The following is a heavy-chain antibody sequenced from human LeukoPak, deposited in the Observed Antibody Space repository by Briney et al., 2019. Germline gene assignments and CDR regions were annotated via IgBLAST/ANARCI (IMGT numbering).Heavy chain of an antibody. D-gene: IGHD3-3*02. V-gene: IGHV1-8*03. J-gene: IGHJ4*02. CDR2: MNPNSGNT. Sequence: ASVKVSCKASAYTCTSYDINWVRQATGQGLEWMGWMNPNSGNTGCAQKFQGRVTITRDTYISTTYMELSSLRSEDTALYYCARADRNVASIFDYWGQGTLVTVSS. CDR3: ARADRNVASIFDY. CDR1: AYTCTSYD.